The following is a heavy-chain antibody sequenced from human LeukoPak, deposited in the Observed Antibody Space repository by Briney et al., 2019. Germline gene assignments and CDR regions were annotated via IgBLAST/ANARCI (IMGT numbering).Heavy chain of an antibody. CDR1: GYTFTGYY. CDR2: INPNSGGT. CDR3: ARATVVAGYCTTTRCYKPFDI. D-gene: IGHD2-2*02. J-gene: IGHJ3*02. V-gene: IGHV1-2*02. Sequence: ASVRVSCKAPGYTFTGYYMHWVRQAPGQGLEWMGWINPNSGGTNYAQKFQGRVTMTRDTSISTAYMELSSLRSEDTAVYFCARATVVAGYCTTTRCYKPFDIWGQGTMVTVSS.